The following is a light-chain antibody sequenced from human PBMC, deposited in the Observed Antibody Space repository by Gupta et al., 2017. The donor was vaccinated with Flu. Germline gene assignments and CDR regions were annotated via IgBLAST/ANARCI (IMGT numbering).Light chain of an antibody. V-gene: IGKV2-28*01. CDR2: LGS. J-gene: IGKJ5*01. Sequence: DIVMTQSPLSLPVTPGEPASISCRSSQSLLHSNGYNYLDWYLQKPGQSPQLLIYLGSNRASGVPDRFSGSGSGTDFTLKISRGEAEDVGVYYCRQALQTLLITFGQGTRLEIK. CDR3: RQALQTLLIT. CDR1: QSLLHSNGYNY.